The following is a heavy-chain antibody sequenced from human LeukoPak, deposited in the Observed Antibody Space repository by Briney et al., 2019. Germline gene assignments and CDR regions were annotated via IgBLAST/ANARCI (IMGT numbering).Heavy chain of an antibody. CDR1: GFTFSSYA. CDR3: ATVSGKLAAARPAAFDY. D-gene: IGHD6-13*01. V-gene: IGHV3-30-3*01. Sequence: GGSLRLSCAASGFTFSSYAMHWVRQAPGKGLEWVAVISYDGSNKYYADSVKGRFTISRDNSKNTLYLQMNSLRAEDTAVYYCATVSGKLAAARPAAFDYWGQGTLVTVSS. J-gene: IGHJ4*02. CDR2: ISYDGSNK.